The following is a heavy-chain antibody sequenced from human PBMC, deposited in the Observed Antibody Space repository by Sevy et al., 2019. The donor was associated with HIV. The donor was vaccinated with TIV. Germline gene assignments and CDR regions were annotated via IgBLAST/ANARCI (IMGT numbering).Heavy chain of an antibody. CDR1: GFTFGDYA. J-gene: IGHJ4*02. Sequence: GGSLRLSCTASGFTFGDYAMSWFRQAPGKGLEWVGFIRSKAYGGTTEYAASVKGRFTISRDDSKSIAYLQMNSLKTEDTAVYYCTRPVEMATIFPPDYWGQGTLVTVSS. CDR2: IRSKAYGGTT. CDR3: TRPVEMATIFPPDY. V-gene: IGHV3-49*03. D-gene: IGHD5-12*01.